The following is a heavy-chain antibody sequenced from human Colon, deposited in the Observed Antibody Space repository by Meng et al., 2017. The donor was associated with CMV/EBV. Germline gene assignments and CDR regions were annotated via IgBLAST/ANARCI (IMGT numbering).Heavy chain of an antibody. CDR3: ARDRKVLRLGESSLSYSYYYGMDV. Sequence: GESLKISCAASGFTFRSYEMTWVRQTPGRGLEWLSYISSSGTTMHYADSVKGRFTISRDNANKSVYLQMNSLRAEDTAVYYCARDRKVLRLGESSLSYSYYYGMDVWGQGTTVTVSS. V-gene: IGHV3-48*03. CDR2: ISSSGTTM. J-gene: IGHJ6*02. CDR1: GFTFRSYE. D-gene: IGHD3-16*01.